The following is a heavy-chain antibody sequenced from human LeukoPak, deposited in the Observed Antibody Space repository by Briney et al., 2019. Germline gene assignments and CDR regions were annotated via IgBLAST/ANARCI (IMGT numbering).Heavy chain of an antibody. Sequence: GGSLRLSCAASGFTFSSYAMSWVRLAPGKGLEWVSSISSSSSYIYYADSVKGRFTISRDNAKNSLYLQMNSLRAEDTAVYYCARDWGEYYFDYWGQGTLVTVSS. D-gene: IGHD3-16*01. J-gene: IGHJ4*02. CDR1: GFTFSSYA. V-gene: IGHV3-21*01. CDR2: ISSSSSYI. CDR3: ARDWGEYYFDY.